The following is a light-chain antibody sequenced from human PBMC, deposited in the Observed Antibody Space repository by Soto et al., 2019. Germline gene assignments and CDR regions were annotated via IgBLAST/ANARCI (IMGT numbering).Light chain of an antibody. J-gene: IGLJ1*01. V-gene: IGLV2-14*01. CDR1: SSDVGGYNY. CDR2: DVS. CDR3: SSCTTSSTLYV. Sequence: QSALTQPASVSGSPGQSITISCTGTSSDVGGYNYVSWYQQHPGKAPKLMIYDVSNRPSGVSNRFSGSKSGNTASLTISGLQAEDEADYYCSSCTTSSTLYVFGTGTKVT.